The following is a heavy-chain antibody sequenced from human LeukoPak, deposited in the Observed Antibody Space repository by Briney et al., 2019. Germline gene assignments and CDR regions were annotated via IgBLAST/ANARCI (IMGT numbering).Heavy chain of an antibody. Sequence: GGSLRLSCAASGFTFSDYYMSWIRQAPGKGLEWVSYISSSSSYTNYADSVKGRFTISRDNSKNTLYLQMNSLRAEDTAVYYCAKDVHYYDSSGYYVYYFDYWGQGTLVTVSS. CDR3: AKDVHYYDSSGYYVYYFDY. D-gene: IGHD3-22*01. CDR2: ISSSSSYT. J-gene: IGHJ4*02. V-gene: IGHV3-11*05. CDR1: GFTFSDYY.